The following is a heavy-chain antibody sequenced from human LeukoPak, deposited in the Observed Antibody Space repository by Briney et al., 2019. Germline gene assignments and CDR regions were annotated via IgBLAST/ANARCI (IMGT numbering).Heavy chain of an antibody. CDR2: IIPIFGTA. J-gene: IGHJ4*02. D-gene: IGHD1-26*01. CDR1: GGTFSSYA. Sequence: SVKVSCKASGGTFSSYAISWVRQALGQGLEWMGGIIPIFGTANYAQKFQGRVTITTDESTSTAYMELSSLRSEDTAVYYCARQWELGGTSDYWGQGTLVTVSS. CDR3: ARQWELGGTSDY. V-gene: IGHV1-69*05.